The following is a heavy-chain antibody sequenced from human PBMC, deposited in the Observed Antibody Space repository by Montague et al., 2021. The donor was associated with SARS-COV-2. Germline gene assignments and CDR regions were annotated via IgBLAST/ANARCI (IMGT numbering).Heavy chain of an antibody. Sequence: SETLSLTCTVSGGSISRYSWTWIRQPPGKGLEWIGNIYNSGSTXXXPSXXXRVTISVDTSKNQFSLKLSSVAAADTAVYYCARVGRGSSWYEVAFDIWGQGTMVTVSS. V-gene: IGHV4-59*01. CDR2: IYNSGST. D-gene: IGHD6-13*01. CDR3: ARVGRGSSWYEVAFDI. J-gene: IGHJ3*02. CDR1: GGSISRYS.